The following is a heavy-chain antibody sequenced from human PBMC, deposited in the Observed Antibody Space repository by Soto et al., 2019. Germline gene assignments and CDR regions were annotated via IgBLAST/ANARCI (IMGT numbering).Heavy chain of an antibody. CDR3: ARGGIITNWFDP. J-gene: IGHJ5*02. Sequence: LSLTCTVSGGSISSGGYYWSWIRQHPGKGLEWIGYIYYSGSTYYNPSLKSRVTISVDTSKNQFSLKLSSVTAADTAVYYCARGGIITNWFDPWGQGTLVTVSS. D-gene: IGHD1-20*01. CDR2: IYYSGST. V-gene: IGHV4-31*03. CDR1: GGSISSGGYY.